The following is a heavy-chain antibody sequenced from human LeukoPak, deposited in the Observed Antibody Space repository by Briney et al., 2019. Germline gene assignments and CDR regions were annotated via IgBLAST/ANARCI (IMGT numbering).Heavy chain of an antibody. J-gene: IGHJ5*02. CDR2: IKQDGSEK. CDR3: ARSGTGIAAADTNWFDP. CDR1: GFTFSSYW. Sequence: GGSLRLPCAASGFTFSSYWMSWVRQAPGKGLEWVANIKQDGSEKYYVDSVKGRFTISRDNGKNSLYLQMNSLRVEDTAVYYCARSGTGIAAADTNWFDPWGQGTLVTVSS. V-gene: IGHV3-7*01. D-gene: IGHD6-13*01.